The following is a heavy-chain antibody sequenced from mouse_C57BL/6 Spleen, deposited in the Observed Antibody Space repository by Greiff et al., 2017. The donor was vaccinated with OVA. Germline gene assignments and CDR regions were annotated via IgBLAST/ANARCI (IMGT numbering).Heavy chain of an antibody. CDR3: AIRAILTTEDAMDY. V-gene: IGHV5-6*02. J-gene: IGHJ4*01. CDR1: GFTFSSYG. D-gene: IGHD2-12*01. Sequence: EVMLVESGGDLVKPGGSLKLSCAASGFTFSSYGMSWVRQTPDKRLEWVANIRRGGSYTYYTDSVKGRFTFSRDNATNTLYPEKSRLRSEATDVYYCAIRAILTTEDAMDYWGQGTSVTVSS. CDR2: IRRGGSYT.